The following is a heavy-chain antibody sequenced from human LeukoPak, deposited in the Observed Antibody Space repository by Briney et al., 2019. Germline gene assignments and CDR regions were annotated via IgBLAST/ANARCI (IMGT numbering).Heavy chain of an antibody. Sequence: ASVKVSCKASRYTFTSYYMHWLRQAPGQGLEWMGIINPSGGSTSYAQKFQGRVTMTRDTSTSTVYMELSSLRSEDTAVYYCAREILRYYYDSSGYYYPPDYWGQGTLVTVSS. J-gene: IGHJ4*02. CDR1: RYTFTSYY. D-gene: IGHD3-22*01. CDR3: AREILRYYYDSSGYYYPPDY. CDR2: INPSGGST. V-gene: IGHV1-46*01.